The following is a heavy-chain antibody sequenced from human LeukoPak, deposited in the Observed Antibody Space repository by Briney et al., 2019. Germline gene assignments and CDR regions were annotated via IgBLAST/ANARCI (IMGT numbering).Heavy chain of an antibody. CDR3: ATFPGISGSYWPHFDY. CDR2: ISGNGDNT. Sequence: PGGSLRLSCAASGFTFSSYAMRWVRQAPGKGLEWVSSISGNGDNTYYADSVKGRFTISRDNAKNSLYLQMNSLRAEDTAVYYCATFPGISGSYWPHFDYWGQGTLVTVSS. D-gene: IGHD1-26*01. CDR1: GFTFSSYA. J-gene: IGHJ4*02. V-gene: IGHV3-23*01.